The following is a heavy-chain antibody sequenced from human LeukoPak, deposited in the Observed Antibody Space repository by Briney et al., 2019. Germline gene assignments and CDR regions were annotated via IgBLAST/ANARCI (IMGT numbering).Heavy chain of an antibody. Sequence: SETLSLTCAVYGGSFSGYYWSCIRQPPGKGLEWIGEINHSGSTNYNPSLKSRVTISVDASKNQFSLKLSSVTAADTAVYYCARGGGEYGDYVQRNWGQGTLVTVSS. CDR1: GGSFSGYY. J-gene: IGHJ4*02. CDR3: ARGGGEYGDYVQRN. CDR2: INHSGST. D-gene: IGHD4-17*01. V-gene: IGHV4-34*01.